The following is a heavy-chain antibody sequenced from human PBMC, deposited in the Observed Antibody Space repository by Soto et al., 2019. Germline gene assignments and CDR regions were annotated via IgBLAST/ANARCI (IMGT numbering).Heavy chain of an antibody. V-gene: IGHV3-21*01. CDR1: GFTFSATG. CDR3: AKDGAAGSVLDA. CDR2: ISSGNEYI. D-gene: IGHD6-13*01. Sequence: PGGSLRLSCSASGFTFSATGMNWVRQAPGKGPEWVSSISSGNEYIFYGDSVQGRLTISRDNAKNSVYLQLNNLKAEDTAVYYCAKDGAAGSVLDAWGQGTTVTVSS. J-gene: IGHJ6*02.